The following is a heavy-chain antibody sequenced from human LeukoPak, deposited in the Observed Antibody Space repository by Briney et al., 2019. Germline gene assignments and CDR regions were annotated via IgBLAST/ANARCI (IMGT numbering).Heavy chain of an antibody. CDR1: GGSISSYY. CDR3: AREDVSAVAGTSAFDI. J-gene: IGHJ3*02. V-gene: IGHV4-59*01. Sequence: SETLSLTCTVSGGSISSYYWSWIRQPPGKGLEWIGYIYYSGSTNYNPSLKSRVTISVDTSKNQFSLKLSSVTAADTAVYYCAREDVSAVAGTSAFDIWGQGTMVTVSS. D-gene: IGHD6-19*01. CDR2: IYYSGST.